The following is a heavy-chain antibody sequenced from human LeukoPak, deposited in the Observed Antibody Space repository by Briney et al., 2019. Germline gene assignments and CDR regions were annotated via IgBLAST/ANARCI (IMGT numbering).Heavy chain of an antibody. Sequence: SQTLSLTCTVSGGSISSGAFYWNWIRQHPGKGLEWVGYIYYSGSSSYNPSLKSRVTIPVDTSKNQFSLRLSPATAADTAVYYCASLPRSGFPYYFDYWGQGTLVTVSS. CDR2: IYYSGSS. CDR3: ASLPRSGFPYYFDY. CDR1: GGSISSGAFY. V-gene: IGHV4-30-4*08. J-gene: IGHJ4*02. D-gene: IGHD3-3*01.